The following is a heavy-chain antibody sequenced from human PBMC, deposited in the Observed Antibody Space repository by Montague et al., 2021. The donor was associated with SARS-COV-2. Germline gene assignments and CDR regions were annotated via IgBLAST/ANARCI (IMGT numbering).Heavy chain of an antibody. J-gene: IGHJ4*02. CDR3: ALRSTVTQGLSFDY. Sequence: YLRLSCAASGSSFSSYWMSWVRQAPGKGLEWVANINQDGSEKYYVDSVKGRFTIYRDNAKNSLYLQLNSLRAEDTAVYYCALRSTVTQGLSFDYWGQGTLITVSS. CDR1: GSSFSSYW. CDR2: INQDGSEK. V-gene: IGHV3-7*03. D-gene: IGHD4-17*01.